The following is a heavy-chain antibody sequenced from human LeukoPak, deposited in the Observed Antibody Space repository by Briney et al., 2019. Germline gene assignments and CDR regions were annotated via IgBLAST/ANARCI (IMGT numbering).Heavy chain of an antibody. CDR3: ARDPGIRNGMDV. Sequence: GGSLRLSCAASGFTVNNNYMTWVRQAPGKELEWVSVIYSGGTTYYADSVKGRFTISRDNSKNTLYLQMNSLRVDDTAVYYCARDPGIRNGMDVWGQGTTVTVSS. CDR1: GFTVNNNY. CDR2: IYSGGTT. J-gene: IGHJ6*02. D-gene: IGHD2/OR15-2a*01. V-gene: IGHV3-53*01.